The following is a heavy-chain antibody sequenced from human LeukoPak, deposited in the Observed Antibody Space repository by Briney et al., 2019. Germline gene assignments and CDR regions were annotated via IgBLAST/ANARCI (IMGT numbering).Heavy chain of an antibody. Sequence: PGGSLRLSCAASGFTFSSYAMSWVRQAPGKGLEWVSAISGSGGSTYYADSVKGRFTISRDNSKNTLYLQMNSLRAEDTALYYCAKDLSRWIQLWSYWGQGTLVTVSS. V-gene: IGHV3-23*01. J-gene: IGHJ4*02. CDR2: ISGSGGST. CDR3: AKDLSRWIQLWSY. CDR1: GFTFSSYA. D-gene: IGHD5-18*01.